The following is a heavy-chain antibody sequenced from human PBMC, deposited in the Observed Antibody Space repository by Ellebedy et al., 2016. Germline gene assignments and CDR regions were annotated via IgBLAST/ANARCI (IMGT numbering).Heavy chain of an antibody. CDR1: GYTFTAYY. Sequence: ASVKVSCKASGYTFTAYYMHWVRQAPGQGLEWMGWINPNSSATKYAQKFQGRVSMTSDTSISTAHMELSSLRSDDTAVYYCAKDRSFYFDYWGQGTLVSVSS. D-gene: IGHD3-16*02. J-gene: IGHJ4*02. CDR3: AKDRSFYFDY. V-gene: IGHV1-2*02. CDR2: INPNSSAT.